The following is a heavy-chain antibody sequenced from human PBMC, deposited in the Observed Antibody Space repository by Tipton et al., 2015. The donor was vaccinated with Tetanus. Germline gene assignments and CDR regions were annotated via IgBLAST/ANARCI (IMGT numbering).Heavy chain of an antibody. CDR2: ISYSGST. CDR1: GGSVRSGSYY. D-gene: IGHD1-26*01. CDR3: ARGLPREPWYFDY. Sequence: TLSLTCTVPGGSVRSGSYYWNWIRQPPGKGLEWIGYISYSGSTNSNYSLKSRITISQDTSKNQFSLKLTSVTAADTAVYYCARGLPREPWYFDYWGQGMQVTVSS. J-gene: IGHJ4*02. V-gene: IGHV4-61*01.